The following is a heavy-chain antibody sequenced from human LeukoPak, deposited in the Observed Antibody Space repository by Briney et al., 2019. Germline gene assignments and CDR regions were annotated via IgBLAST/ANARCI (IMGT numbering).Heavy chain of an antibody. V-gene: IGHV1-69*06. CDR1: GGTFSSYA. Sequence: SVKVSCKASGGTFSSYAISWARQAPGQGLEWMGRIIPIFGTANYAQKFQGRVTITADKSTSTAYMELSSLRSEDTAVYYCARSPLLIAAAGGGWFDPWGQGTLVTVSS. CDR3: ARSPLLIAAAGGGWFDP. CDR2: IIPIFGTA. J-gene: IGHJ5*02. D-gene: IGHD6-13*01.